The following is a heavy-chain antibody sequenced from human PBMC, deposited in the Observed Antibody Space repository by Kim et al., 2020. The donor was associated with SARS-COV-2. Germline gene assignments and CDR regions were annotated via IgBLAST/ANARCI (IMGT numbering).Heavy chain of an antibody. CDR2: ISGSGGST. V-gene: IGHV3-23*01. J-gene: IGHJ4*02. Sequence: GGSLRLSCAASGFTFSSYAMSWVRQAPGKGLEWVSAISGSGGSTYYADSVKGQFTISRDNSKNTLYLQMNSLRAEDTAVYYCAKDKQYSSGSVYFDYWGQGTLVTVSS. CDR1: GFTFSSYA. D-gene: IGHD6-19*01. CDR3: AKDKQYSSGSVYFDY.